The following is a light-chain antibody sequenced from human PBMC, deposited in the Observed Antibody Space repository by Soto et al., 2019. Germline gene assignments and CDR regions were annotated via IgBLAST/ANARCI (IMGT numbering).Light chain of an antibody. CDR3: QQSYSSPPYT. V-gene: IGKV1-39*01. CDR1: QYINNY. Sequence: DIPMTQSPSSLSTSVGDRVTITCRASQYINNYLNWYQQKPGKAPKLLIFAAYNLQNGVPSRFSGSGSGTAFSLSISSLQPEDFATYYCQQSYSSPPYTFGRGTKLDMK. CDR2: AAY. J-gene: IGKJ2*01.